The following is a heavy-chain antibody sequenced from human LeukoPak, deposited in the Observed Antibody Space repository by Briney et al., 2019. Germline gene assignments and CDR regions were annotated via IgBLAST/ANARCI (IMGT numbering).Heavy chain of an antibody. CDR3: ATTRAPLDTAMVILDY. CDR2: IWYDGSNK. D-gene: IGHD5-18*01. V-gene: IGHV3-33*01. Sequence: GGSLRLSCAASGFTFSSYGMHWVRQAPGQGLGWVAVIWYDGSNKYYADSVKGRFTISRDNSKNTLYLQMNSLRAEDTAVYYCATTRAPLDTAMVILDYWGQGALVTVSS. J-gene: IGHJ4*02. CDR1: GFTFSSYG.